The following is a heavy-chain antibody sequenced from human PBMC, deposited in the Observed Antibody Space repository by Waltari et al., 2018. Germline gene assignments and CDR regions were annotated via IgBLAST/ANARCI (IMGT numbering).Heavy chain of an antibody. CDR3: ANAGYSSSWENWFDL. Sequence: QLQLQESGPGLVKPSETLSLTCTVSGGSISSSSYYWGWIRQPPGKGLEWIGSIYYSGSTYYNPSLKSRVTISVDTSKNQFSLKLSSVTAADTAVYYCANAGYSSSWENWFDLWGQGTLVTVSS. J-gene: IGHJ5*02. D-gene: IGHD6-13*01. CDR1: GGSISSSSYY. V-gene: IGHV4-39*07. CDR2: IYYSGST.